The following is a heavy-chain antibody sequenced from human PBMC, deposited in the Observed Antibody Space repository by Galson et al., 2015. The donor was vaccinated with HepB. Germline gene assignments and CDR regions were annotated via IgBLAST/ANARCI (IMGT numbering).Heavy chain of an antibody. V-gene: IGHV1-3*01. CDR2: INAGNGNT. D-gene: IGHD2-2*01. Sequence: SVKVSCKASGYTFTSYAMHWVRQAPGQRLEWMGWINAGNGNTKYSQKFQGRVTITRDTSASTAYMELSSLRSEDTAVYYCARDQAVVVPAASLFAFDIWGQGTMVTVSS. J-gene: IGHJ3*02. CDR3: ARDQAVVVPAASLFAFDI. CDR1: GYTFTSYA.